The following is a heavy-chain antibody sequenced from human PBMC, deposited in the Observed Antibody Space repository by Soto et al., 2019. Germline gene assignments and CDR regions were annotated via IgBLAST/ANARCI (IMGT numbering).Heavy chain of an antibody. Sequence: GGSLRLSCEVSGFTFSAYWMHWVRQVPGKGLIWVSRISDDGSTTTYADSVKGRFTISRDNAKNTLYLQMNSLRADDTGLYYCTRGPRASSTGTGAHWGQGTLVTVSS. V-gene: IGHV3-74*01. CDR1: GFTFSAYW. CDR3: TRGPRASSTGTGAH. J-gene: IGHJ4*02. D-gene: IGHD1-1*01. CDR2: ISDDGSTT.